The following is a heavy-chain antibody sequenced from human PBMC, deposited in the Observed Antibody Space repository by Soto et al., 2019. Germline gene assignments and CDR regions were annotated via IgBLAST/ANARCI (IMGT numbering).Heavy chain of an antibody. D-gene: IGHD3-16*01. CDR3: ASNTRYDPPDY. CDR1: RCVDSSYA. J-gene: IGHJ4*02. CDR2: ISVSGGST. V-gene: IGHV3-23*01. Sequence: PCGCLRISCAACRCVDSSYAMSWISKAPGKGLAWVSGISVSGGSTYYADSVKGRFTISRDNSKNTLYLQMNSLRAEDTVVYYCASNTRYDPPDYWGQGTLVTVS.